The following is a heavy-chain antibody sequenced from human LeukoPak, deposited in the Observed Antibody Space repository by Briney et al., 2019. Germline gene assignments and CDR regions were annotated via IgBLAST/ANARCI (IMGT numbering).Heavy chain of an antibody. V-gene: IGHV4-59*08. Sequence: SETLSLTCTVSGGSISSYYWSWIRQPPGKGLEWIGYIYYSGSTNYNPSLKSRVTISVDTSKNQFSLKLSSVTAADTAVYYCARLDTVSRVNSRFDYWGQGTLVTVSS. D-gene: IGHD3-10*01. CDR3: ARLDTVSRVNSRFDY. CDR1: GGSISSYY. J-gene: IGHJ4*02. CDR2: IYYSGST.